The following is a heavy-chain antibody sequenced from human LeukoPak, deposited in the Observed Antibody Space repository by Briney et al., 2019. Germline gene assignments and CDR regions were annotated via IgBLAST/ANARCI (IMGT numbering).Heavy chain of an antibody. CDR1: GYTFTGYY. D-gene: IGHD1-26*01. J-gene: IGHJ4*02. CDR3: ARDHVGATATFDY. V-gene: IGHV1-18*04. Sequence: ASVKVSCKASGYTFTGYYMHWVRLAPGQGLEWMGWINPNSGNTNYAQKLQGRVTMTTDTSTSTAYMELRSLRSDDTAVYYCARDHVGATATFDYWGQGTLVTVSS. CDR2: INPNSGNT.